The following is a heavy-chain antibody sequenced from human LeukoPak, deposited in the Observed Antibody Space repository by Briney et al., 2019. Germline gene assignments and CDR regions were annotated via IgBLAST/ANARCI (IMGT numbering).Heavy chain of an antibody. Sequence: SSETLSLTCAVYGGSFSGYYWSWNRQPPGKGLEWIGEINHSGSTNYNPSLRSRVTISVDTSKNQFSLKLSSVTAADTAVYYCARGHSDLPAASRRNNWFDPWGQGTLVTVSS. CDR1: GGSFSGYY. J-gene: IGHJ5*02. V-gene: IGHV4-34*01. CDR2: INHSGST. D-gene: IGHD2-2*01. CDR3: ARGHSDLPAASRRNNWFDP.